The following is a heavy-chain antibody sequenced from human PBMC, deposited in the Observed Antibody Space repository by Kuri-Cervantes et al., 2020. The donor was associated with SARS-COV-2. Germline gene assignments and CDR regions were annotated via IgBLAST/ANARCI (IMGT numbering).Heavy chain of an antibody. CDR1: GYTFTSYY. CDR2: INPSGGST. CDR3: ASLNARTSDAFDI. D-gene: IGHD1-1*01. J-gene: IGHJ3*02. V-gene: IGHV1-46*01. Sequence: ASVKVSCKASGYTFTSYYMHWVRQAPGQGLEWVGIINPSGGSTSYAQKFQGRVTMTRDTSTSTVYMELSSLRSDDTAVYYCASLNARTSDAFDIWGQGTMVTVSS.